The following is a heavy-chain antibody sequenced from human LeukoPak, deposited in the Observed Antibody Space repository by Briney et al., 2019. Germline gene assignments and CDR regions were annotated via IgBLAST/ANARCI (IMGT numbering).Heavy chain of an antibody. J-gene: IGHJ4*02. Sequence: GSLRLSCVVSGFTVSSYNMNWVRQAPGKGLEWVSCISISSSYMHYADSVKGRFTISRDNAKNSLYLQMNSLRAEDTAVYYCARRRYNWNAIDYWGQGTLVTVSS. CDR1: GFTVSSYN. V-gene: IGHV3-21*04. D-gene: IGHD1-20*01. CDR3: ARRRYNWNAIDY. CDR2: ISISSSYM.